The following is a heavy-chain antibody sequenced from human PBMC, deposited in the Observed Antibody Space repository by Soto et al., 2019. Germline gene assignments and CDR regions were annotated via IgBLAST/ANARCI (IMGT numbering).Heavy chain of an antibody. CDR3: AHSRMDGITMVRGGAEYFQH. CDR2: IYWDDDK. D-gene: IGHD3-10*01. V-gene: IGHV2-5*02. J-gene: IGHJ1*01. CDR1: GFSLSTSGVG. Sequence: QITLKESGPTLVKPTQTLTLTCTFSGFSLSTSGVGVGWIRPPPGKALEWLALIYWDDDKRYSPSLKGRVTITKDTSKNQVVLTMTNMDPVDTATYYCAHSRMDGITMVRGGAEYFQHWGQGTLVTVSS.